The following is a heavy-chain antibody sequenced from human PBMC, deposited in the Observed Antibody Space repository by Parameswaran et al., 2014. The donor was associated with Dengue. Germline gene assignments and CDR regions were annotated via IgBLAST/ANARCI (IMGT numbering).Heavy chain of an antibody. J-gene: IGHJ6*02. V-gene: IGHV3-30*04. CDR3: AREVFVIVLLHEGGMDV. Sequence: WIRQPPGKGLEWPAVISYDGSNKYFADSVKGRFTISRDNSKNTLYLQLNSLRAEDTAVYYCAREVFVIVLLHEGGMDVWGQGTTVTVSS. D-gene: IGHD2/OR15-2a*01. CDR2: ISYDGSNK.